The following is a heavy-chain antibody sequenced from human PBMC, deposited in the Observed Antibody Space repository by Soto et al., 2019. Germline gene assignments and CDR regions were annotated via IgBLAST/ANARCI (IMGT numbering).Heavy chain of an antibody. CDR3: ARDRGRQQFEDYGMDV. D-gene: IGHD6-13*01. Sequence: GGSLRLSCAASGFTFSSYSMNWVRQAPGKGLEWVSSISSSCSYIYYADSVKGRFTISRDNAKNSLYLQMNSLRAEDTAVYYCARDRGRQQFEDYGMDVWGQGTTVTVSS. CDR2: ISSSCSYI. CDR1: GFTFSSYS. J-gene: IGHJ6*02. V-gene: IGHV3-21*01.